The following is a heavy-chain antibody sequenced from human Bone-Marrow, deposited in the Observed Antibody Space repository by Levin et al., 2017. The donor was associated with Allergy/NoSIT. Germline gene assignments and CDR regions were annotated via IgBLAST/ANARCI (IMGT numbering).Heavy chain of an antibody. J-gene: IGHJ1*01. D-gene: IGHD2-2*01. Sequence: GESLKISCQGSGYDFTNYWIGWVRQMPGKGLEWMGVIYPRDSNTRYSPSFQGRVTISVDKSTSTAHLQWSTLKASDTAIYYCARHSCTTTSCGIGLWGQGTLVTVAS. V-gene: IGHV5-51*01. CDR2: IYPRDSNT. CDR3: ARHSCTTTSCGIGL. CDR1: GYDFTNYW.